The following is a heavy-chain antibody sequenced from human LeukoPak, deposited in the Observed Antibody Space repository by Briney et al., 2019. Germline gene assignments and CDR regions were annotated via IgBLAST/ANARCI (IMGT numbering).Heavy chain of an antibody. V-gene: IGHV4-39*01. CDR3: ASLLRLETGYNWFDP. D-gene: IGHD3-3*01. Sequence: SETLSLTCTASGVSISSNSYYWGWIRQPPGKVLEWLGNIYYSGITYYNPSLKRRDTISVDASKNQFSLRLSSVTAADTAMYYCASLLRLETGYNWFDPWGQGTLVTVSS. CDR1: GVSISSNSYY. J-gene: IGHJ5*02. CDR2: IYYSGIT.